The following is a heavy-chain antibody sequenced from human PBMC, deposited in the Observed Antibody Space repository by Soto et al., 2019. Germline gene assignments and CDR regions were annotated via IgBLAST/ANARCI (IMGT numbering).Heavy chain of an antibody. J-gene: IGHJ6*02. V-gene: IGHV3-13*01. CDR1: GFTFSNYD. Sequence: GGSLRLSCAASGFTFSNYDMHWVRQFTGKGLEWVSGITTAGDTYYLDSVKGRFTISREKAKNSLYLQMNSLSAGDTSVYYCARELHGGSYGMEVWGQGTTVTVSS. CDR3: ARELHGGSYGMEV. CDR2: ITTAGDT.